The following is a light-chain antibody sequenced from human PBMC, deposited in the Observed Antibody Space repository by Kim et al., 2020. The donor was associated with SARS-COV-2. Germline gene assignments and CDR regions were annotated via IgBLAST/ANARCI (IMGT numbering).Light chain of an antibody. CDR3: QQYSSYPLT. CDR2: RAS. CDR1: QSISNW. V-gene: IGKV1-5*03. J-gene: IGKJ4*01. Sequence: DIQMTQSPSTLSASVGDRVTITCRASQSISNWLAWYQQNPGKAPKLLISRASSLESGSPSRFRGSGSGTEFTLTISSLQPDDFATYYCQQYSSYPLTFGGGTKVDIK.